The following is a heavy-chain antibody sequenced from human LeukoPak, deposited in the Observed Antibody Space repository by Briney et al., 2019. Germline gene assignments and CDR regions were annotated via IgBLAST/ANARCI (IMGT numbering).Heavy chain of an antibody. CDR2: ISGSGGST. CDR3: AKDLGGSGNWFDP. Sequence: QPGGSLRLSCAASGSTFSSYGMSWVRQAPGKGLEWVSGISGSGGSTYYADSVKGRFTISRDNSKNTLYPQMNSLRAEDTAVYYCAKDLGGSGNWFDPWGQGTLVTVSS. D-gene: IGHD3-10*01. CDR1: GSTFSSYG. J-gene: IGHJ5*02. V-gene: IGHV3-23*01.